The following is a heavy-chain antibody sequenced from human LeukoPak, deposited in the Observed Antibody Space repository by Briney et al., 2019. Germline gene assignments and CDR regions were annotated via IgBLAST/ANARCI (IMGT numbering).Heavy chain of an antibody. Sequence: GASVKVSCKASGGTFSSYAISWVRQAPGQGLEWMGGIIPIFGTANYAQKFQGRVTITADKSTSTAYMELSSLRSEDTAVYYCARANGSYYYDRDALDIWGQGTMVTVSS. CDR2: IIPIFGTA. D-gene: IGHD3-22*01. CDR1: GGTFSSYA. J-gene: IGHJ3*02. CDR3: ARANGSYYYDRDALDI. V-gene: IGHV1-69*06.